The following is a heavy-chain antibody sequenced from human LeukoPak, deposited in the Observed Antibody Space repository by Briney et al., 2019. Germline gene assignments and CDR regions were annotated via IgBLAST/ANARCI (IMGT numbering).Heavy chain of an antibody. V-gene: IGHV4-39*07. J-gene: IGHJ3*02. CDR2: IYYSGST. CDR1: GGSISSYY. Sequence: SETLSLTCTVSGGSISSYYWGWIRQPPGKGLEWIGSIYYSGSTYYNPSLKSRVTISVDTSKNQFSLKLSSVTAADTAVYYCAREVTMIVVVIPKRRNDAFDIWGQGTMVTVSS. D-gene: IGHD3-22*01. CDR3: AREVTMIVVVIPKRRNDAFDI.